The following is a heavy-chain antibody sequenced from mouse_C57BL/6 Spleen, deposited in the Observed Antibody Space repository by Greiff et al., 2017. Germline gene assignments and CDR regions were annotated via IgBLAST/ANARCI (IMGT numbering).Heavy chain of an antibody. V-gene: IGHV1-18*01. CDR3: ARIDYSNYVHAMDY. CDR2: INPNNGGT. Sequence: EVQLQQSGPELVKPGASVKIPCKASGYTFTDYNMDWVKQSHGKSLEWIGDINPNNGGTIYNQKFKGKATLTVDKSSSTAYMELRSLTSEDTAVYYCARIDYSNYVHAMDYWGQGTSVTVSS. CDR1: GYTFTDYN. J-gene: IGHJ4*01. D-gene: IGHD2-5*01.